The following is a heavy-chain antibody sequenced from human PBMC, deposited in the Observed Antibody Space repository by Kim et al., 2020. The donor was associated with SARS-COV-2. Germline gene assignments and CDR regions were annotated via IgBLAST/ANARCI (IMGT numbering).Heavy chain of an antibody. CDR1: GFTFSTYA. V-gene: IGHV3-23*01. D-gene: IGHD3-22*01. J-gene: IGHJ4*02. Sequence: GESLKISCAASGFTFSTYAMTWVRQAPGKGLDWVSTISGGGGVTYYADSVKGRFTISRDNSKNTLYLHMNSLRAEDAAVYYCAKNEPFYYDSSGSSSTAIDYWGRGTLVTVSS. CDR2: ISGGGGVT. CDR3: AKNEPFYYDSSGSSSTAIDY.